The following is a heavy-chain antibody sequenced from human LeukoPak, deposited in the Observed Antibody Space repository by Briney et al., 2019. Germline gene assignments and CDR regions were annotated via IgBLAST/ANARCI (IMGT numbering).Heavy chain of an antibody. CDR1: GFTFSSYA. CDR2: ISSSSRYI. Sequence: KAGGSLRLSCAASGFTFSSYAMNWVRQAPGKGLEWVSSISSSSRYIYYADSMTGRFTISRDNAKNSLYLQMHSLRAEDTAIYYCARRAATERGHSYGLDYWGQGTLVTVSS. J-gene: IGHJ4*02. V-gene: IGHV3-21*01. D-gene: IGHD5-18*01. CDR3: ARRAATERGHSYGLDY.